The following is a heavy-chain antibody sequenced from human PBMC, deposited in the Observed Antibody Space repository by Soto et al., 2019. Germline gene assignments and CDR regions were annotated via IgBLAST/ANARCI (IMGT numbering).Heavy chain of an antibody. CDR3: ARGGIAARGDLYYYGMDV. CDR2: INPNSGGT. Sequence: QVQLVQSGAAVKKPGASVKVSCKASGYTFTGYYMHWVRQAPGQGLEWMGWINPNSGGTNYAQKFQGWVTMTRDTSISTAYMELSRLRSDDTAVYYCARGGIAARGDLYYYGMDVWGQGTTVTVSS. CDR1: GYTFTGYY. D-gene: IGHD6-13*01. J-gene: IGHJ6*02. V-gene: IGHV1-2*04.